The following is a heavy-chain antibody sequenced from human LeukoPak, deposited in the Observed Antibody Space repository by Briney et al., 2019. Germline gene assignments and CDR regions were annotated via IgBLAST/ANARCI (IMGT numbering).Heavy chain of an antibody. CDR2: VSGNNGNT. CDR3: ARDFYQSGKNWYDVFDV. J-gene: IGHJ3*01. D-gene: IGHD3-3*01. Sequence: ASVTVSCKASVYTFTTYGISWVRQAPVQAREWIGWVSGNNGNTNYAQKLQGRVTMTTDTSTNTAYMELRSLRSDDTAVYYCARDFYQSGKNWYDVFDVWGQGTMVTVSS. V-gene: IGHV1-18*01. CDR1: VYTFTTYG.